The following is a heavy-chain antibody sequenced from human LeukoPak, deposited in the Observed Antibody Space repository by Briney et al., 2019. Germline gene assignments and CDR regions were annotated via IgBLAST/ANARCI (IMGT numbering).Heavy chain of an antibody. D-gene: IGHD1-26*01. V-gene: IGHV3-7*01. Sequence: GGSLRLSCVASGFSFSNYWMTWVRQIPGKGTEWVASIKQDGSVKYYADSVKGRFTISRDNAKNSLYLQMNSLRAEDTARYYCAKWDIYSGSYYIDSWGQGTLATVSS. J-gene: IGHJ4*02. CDR1: GFSFSNYW. CDR3: AKWDIYSGSYYIDS. CDR2: IKQDGSVK.